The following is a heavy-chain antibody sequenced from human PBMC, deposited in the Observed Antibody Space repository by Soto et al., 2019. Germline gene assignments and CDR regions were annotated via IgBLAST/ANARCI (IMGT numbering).Heavy chain of an antibody. Sequence: SETLSLTCTVSGASISGFYWSWIRKSAGKGLEWIGRIYATGTTDYNPSLKSRVMMSVDTSKKQFSLKLRSVTAADTAVYYCARALTSSAGLYFDYWGQGILVTVSS. V-gene: IGHV4-4*07. J-gene: IGHJ4*02. D-gene: IGHD6-13*01. CDR3: ARALTSSAGLYFDY. CDR1: GASISGFY. CDR2: IYATGTT.